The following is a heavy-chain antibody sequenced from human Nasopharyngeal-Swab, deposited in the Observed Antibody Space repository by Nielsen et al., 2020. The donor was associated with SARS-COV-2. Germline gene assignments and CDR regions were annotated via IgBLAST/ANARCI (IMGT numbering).Heavy chain of an antibody. CDR3: ARDIEEWLVVPSLSFDY. D-gene: IGHD3-3*01. Sequence: APVKVSCKASGFSFLRYGFNWVRQAPREGGEWVGWISVYNADTNYAQKLQGRVSMTTDTSTSTAYMELRSLRSDDTAVYYCARDIEEWLVVPSLSFDYWGQGTLVTVSS. V-gene: IGHV1-18*01. CDR2: ISVYNADT. CDR1: GFSFLRYG. J-gene: IGHJ4*02.